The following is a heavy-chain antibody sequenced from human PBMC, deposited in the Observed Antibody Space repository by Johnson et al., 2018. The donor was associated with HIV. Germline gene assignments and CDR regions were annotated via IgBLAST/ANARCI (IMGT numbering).Heavy chain of an antibody. D-gene: IGHD3-22*01. CDR1: GFTFSSYA. V-gene: IGHV3-23*04. CDR3: ARRDDIRNGAFDI. Sequence: VQLVESGGGVVQPGGSLRLSCAASGFTFSSYAMSWVRQAPGKGLEWVSAISGSGGSTYYADSVKGRFTISRDNAKNSLYLQMNSLRAEDTAVYYCARRDDIRNGAFDIWGQGTMVTVSS. CDR2: ISGSGGST. J-gene: IGHJ3*02.